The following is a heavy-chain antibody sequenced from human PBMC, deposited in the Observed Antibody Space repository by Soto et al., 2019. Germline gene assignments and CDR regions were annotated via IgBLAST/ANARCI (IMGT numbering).Heavy chain of an antibody. Sequence: GGSLRLSCAASGFTFSSYGMHWVRQAPGKGLEWVAVIWYDGSDKYYADSVKGRFTISRDNSKNTLYLQMNSLRAEDTAVYYCARGPWDSSSPGDFDYWGQGTLVTVSS. CDR3: ARGPWDSSSPGDFDY. V-gene: IGHV3-33*01. J-gene: IGHJ4*02. CDR1: GFTFSSYG. CDR2: IWYDGSDK. D-gene: IGHD6-6*01.